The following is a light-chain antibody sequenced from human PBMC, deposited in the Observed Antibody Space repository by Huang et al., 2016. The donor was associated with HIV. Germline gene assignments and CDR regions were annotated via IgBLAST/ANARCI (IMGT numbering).Light chain of an antibody. Sequence: DIVMTQSPVSLPVTPGEPASISCRSSQSLLHSNGYNYLDWYLQKPGQSPQLLIYLGSNRASGVPDRFSGSGSGTDVTLKISRVEAEDVGVYYCMQALQTPKTFGQGTKLEI. CDR2: LGS. CDR1: QSLLHSNGYNY. J-gene: IGKJ2*01. CDR3: MQALQTPKT. V-gene: IGKV2-28*01.